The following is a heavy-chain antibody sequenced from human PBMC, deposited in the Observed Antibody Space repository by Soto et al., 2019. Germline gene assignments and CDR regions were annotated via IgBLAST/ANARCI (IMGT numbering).Heavy chain of an antibody. D-gene: IGHD3-10*01. J-gene: IGHJ4*02. Sequence: QVQLEQSGAEVKKPGSSVKVSCKASGDRFTSYAISWVRQAPGQGLEWVGTVLPVLGTTNYAQKLRGRVTITADESTSTAYMALDSLRSEDTAIYYCARDRADRGFDYWGQGTLVTVSS. CDR2: VLPVLGTT. CDR1: GDRFTSYA. V-gene: IGHV1-69*18. CDR3: ARDRADRGFDY.